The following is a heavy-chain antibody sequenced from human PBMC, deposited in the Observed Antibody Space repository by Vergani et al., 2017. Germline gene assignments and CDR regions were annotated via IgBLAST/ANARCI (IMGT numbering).Heavy chain of an antibody. V-gene: IGHV3-48*03. CDR2: ISSSGSTI. D-gene: IGHD3-10*01. J-gene: IGHJ6*02. CDR1: GFTFSSYE. CDR3: AGEGEVLWFGELLSTPYYYYGMDV. Sequence: EVQLVESGGGLVQPGGSLRLSCAASGFTFSSYEMNWVRQAPGKGLEWVSYISSSGSTIYYADSVKGRFTISRDNAKNSLYLQMNSLRAEDTAVDYCAGEGEVLWFGELLSTPYYYYGMDVWGQGTTVTVSS.